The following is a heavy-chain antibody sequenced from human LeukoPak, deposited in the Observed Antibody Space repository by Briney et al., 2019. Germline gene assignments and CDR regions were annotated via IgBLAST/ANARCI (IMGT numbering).Heavy chain of an antibody. V-gene: IGHV3-30*18. J-gene: IGHJ5*02. Sequence: GRSLRLSCAASGFTFSSYGMRGVRQAPGKGLEWLAVISYEGSNKYNADSVKGRFTIYRHNSKNTLYLQMNSLRAEDTAVYYCAKASALWFGELLIGNWFDPWGQGTLVTVSS. D-gene: IGHD3-10*01. CDR3: AKASALWFGELLIGNWFDP. CDR1: GFTFSSYG. CDR2: ISYEGSNK.